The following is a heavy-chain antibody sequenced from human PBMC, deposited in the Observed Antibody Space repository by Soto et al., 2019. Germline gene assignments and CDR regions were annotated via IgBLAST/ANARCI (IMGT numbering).Heavy chain of an antibody. Sequence: SETLSLTCTVSGGSISSYYWSWIRQPPGKGLEWIGYIYYSGSTNYNPSLKSRVTISVDTSKNQFSLKLSSVTAADTAVYYCARCECSGAPVVHDAFDIWGQGTMVTVSS. V-gene: IGHV4-59*01. CDR2: IYYSGST. CDR3: ARCECSGAPVVHDAFDI. J-gene: IGHJ3*02. D-gene: IGHD2-15*01. CDR1: GGSISSYY.